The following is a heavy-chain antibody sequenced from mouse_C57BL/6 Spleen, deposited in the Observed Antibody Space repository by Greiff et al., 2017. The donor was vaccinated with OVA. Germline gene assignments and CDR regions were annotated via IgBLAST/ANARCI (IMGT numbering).Heavy chain of an antibody. J-gene: IGHJ2*01. CDR1: GYTFTSYW. V-gene: IGHV1-50*01. CDR3: ARRSTTVVPDY. D-gene: IGHD1-1*01. Sequence: QVQLQQPGAELVKPGASVKLSCKASGYTFTSYWMHWVKQRPGQGLEWIGAIDPSDSYTNYNQKFKGKATLTVVTSSSTAYMQLSSLTSEDAAVDYCARRSTTVVPDYWGQGTTLTVSS. CDR2: IDPSDSYT.